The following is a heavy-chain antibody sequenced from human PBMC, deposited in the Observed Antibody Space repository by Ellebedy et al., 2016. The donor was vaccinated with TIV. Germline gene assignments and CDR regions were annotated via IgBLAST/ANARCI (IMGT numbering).Heavy chain of an antibody. D-gene: IGHD3/OR15-3a*01. CDR2: ISGSDSSNT. J-gene: IGHJ4*02. CDR1: GFTFSSYA. Sequence: GESLKISCAASGFTFSSYAMSWVRQAPGKGLEWVSTISGSDSSNTFYADSVKGRFTLSRDKSKSTLYLQMNNLRADDTAVYYCGSSWAGDWGQGTLVTVSP. V-gene: IGHV3-23*01. CDR3: GSSWAGD.